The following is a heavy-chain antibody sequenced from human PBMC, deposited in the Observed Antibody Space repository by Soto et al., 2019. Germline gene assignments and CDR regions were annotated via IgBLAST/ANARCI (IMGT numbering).Heavy chain of an antibody. D-gene: IGHD2-21*02. CDR2: IYYSGST. Sequence: SETLSLTCTVSGGSISSGGYYWSWIRQPPGKGLDWIGYIYYSGSTNYNPSLKSRVTISVDTSKNQFSLKLSSVTAADTAVYYCAREAYCGGDCHIWGAANGMDVWGQGTTVTVSS. CDR1: GGSISSGGYY. V-gene: IGHV4-61*08. CDR3: AREAYCGGDCHIWGAANGMDV. J-gene: IGHJ6*02.